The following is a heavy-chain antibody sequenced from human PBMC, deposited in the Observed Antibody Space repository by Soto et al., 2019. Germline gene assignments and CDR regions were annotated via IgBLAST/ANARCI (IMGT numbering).Heavy chain of an antibody. J-gene: IGHJ1*01. D-gene: IGHD3-22*01. V-gene: IGHV4-39*01. CDR1: GGSISSSSYY. CDR3: ARQGVTMSGYGREIEYFQH. Sequence: QLQLQESGPGLVKPSETLSLTCTVSGGSISSSSYYWGWIRQPPGKGLEWIGSIYYSGSTYYNPSLKSRVTISVDTSKNQFSLKLSSVTAADTAVYYCARQGVTMSGYGREIEYFQHWGQGTLVTVSS. CDR2: IYYSGST.